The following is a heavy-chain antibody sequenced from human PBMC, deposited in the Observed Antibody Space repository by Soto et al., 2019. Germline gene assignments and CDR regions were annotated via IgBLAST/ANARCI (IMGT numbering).Heavy chain of an antibody. CDR1: GLTFNNYA. CDR3: AIRVTIAGWFDP. Sequence: VGSLRLSCAASGLTFNNYAMSWVRQAPGKGLEWVSAISGSGTSTYYADSVKGRFTISRDFFKNTVYLQMNSLRAGDTAIYYCAIRVTIAGWFDPWGQGTLVTVSS. CDR2: ISGSGTST. J-gene: IGHJ5*02. V-gene: IGHV3-23*01. D-gene: IGHD3-9*01.